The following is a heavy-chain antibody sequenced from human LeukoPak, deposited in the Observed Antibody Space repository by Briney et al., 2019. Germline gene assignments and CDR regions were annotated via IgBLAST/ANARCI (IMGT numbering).Heavy chain of an antibody. CDR3: ARGLREWELPEYYFDY. V-gene: IGHV4-59*01. CDR1: GGSISSYY. J-gene: IGHJ4*02. Sequence: SETLSLTCTVSGGSISSYYWSWIRQPPGKGLEWIGYIYYSGSTNYNPSLKSRVTISVDTSKNQFSLKLSSVTAADTAVYYRARGLREWELPEYYFDYWGQGTLVTVSS. CDR2: IYYSGST. D-gene: IGHD1-26*01.